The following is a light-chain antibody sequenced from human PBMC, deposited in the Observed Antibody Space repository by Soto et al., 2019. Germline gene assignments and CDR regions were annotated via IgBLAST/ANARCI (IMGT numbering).Light chain of an antibody. V-gene: IGKV3-15*01. Sequence: EIVMTQSPATLSVSPVERATLSCMASQSVSSNLAWYQQKPGQAPRLLIYGASTRATGIPARFSGSGSGTEFTLTISSLQSEDYAVYYCHQYNNWPPWTFGQGTKV. CDR2: GAS. CDR1: QSVSSN. CDR3: HQYNNWPPWT. J-gene: IGKJ1*01.